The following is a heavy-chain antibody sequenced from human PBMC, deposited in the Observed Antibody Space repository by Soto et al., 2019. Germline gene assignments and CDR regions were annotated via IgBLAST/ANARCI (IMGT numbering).Heavy chain of an antibody. CDR1: GASITGTSY. D-gene: IGHD2-8*02. Sequence: SETLSLTCTVSGASITGTSYWSWIGQPAGKGLEWIGRFSLSGTTNYNPSLRSRVTMSADVSKNQFSLRLTSVTAADTALYYCARGMTPPGAPAWYYFDSWGQGTLVTVYS. CDR3: ARGMTPPGAPAWYYFDS. J-gene: IGHJ4*02. CDR2: FSLSGTT. V-gene: IGHV4-4*07.